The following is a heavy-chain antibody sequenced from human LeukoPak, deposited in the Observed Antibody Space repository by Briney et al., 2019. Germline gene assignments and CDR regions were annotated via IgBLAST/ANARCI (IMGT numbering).Heavy chain of an antibody. CDR2: IKAGSGDT. V-gene: IGHV1-3*01. D-gene: IGHD6-13*01. J-gene: IGHJ4*02. Sequence: ASVKVSCKASGYTFTTYAIHWMRQVAGQRLEWMGWIKAGSGDTKYSQRFQGGVTLTRDTSASTAYMELSSLRSEDTAVYFCARGAAAVDYWGQGTRVTVSS. CDR3: ARGAAAVDY. CDR1: GYTFTTYA.